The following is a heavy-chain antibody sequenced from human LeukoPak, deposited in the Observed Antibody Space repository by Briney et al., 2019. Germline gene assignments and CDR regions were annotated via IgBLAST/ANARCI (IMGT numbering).Heavy chain of an antibody. CDR1: GYTFTSYY. J-gene: IGHJ4*02. V-gene: IGHV1-46*01. CDR3: ARESSEYCTSTSCYTFDY. D-gene: IGHD2-2*02. CDR2: INPSGGSS. Sequence: ASVKVSCKASGYTFTSYYMHWVRQAPGQGLEWMGIINPSGGSSSYAQKFQGRVTMTRDTSTSTVYMEVSSLRSEDTAVYFCARESSEYCTSTSCYTFDYWGQGTLVTVSS.